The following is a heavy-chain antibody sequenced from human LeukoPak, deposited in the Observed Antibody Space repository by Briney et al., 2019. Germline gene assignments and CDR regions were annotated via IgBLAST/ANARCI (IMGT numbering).Heavy chain of an antibody. J-gene: IGHJ4*02. CDR3: ARGSGSYLYYFDY. Sequence: GASVKVSCKASGYTFTSYYMHWVRQAPGQGLEWMGIINPSGGSTSYAQKFQGRATMTRDTSTSTAYMELRSLRSEDTAVYYCARGSGSYLYYFDYWGQGTLVTVSS. CDR2: INPSGGST. D-gene: IGHD1-26*01. CDR1: GYTFTSYY. V-gene: IGHV1-46*01.